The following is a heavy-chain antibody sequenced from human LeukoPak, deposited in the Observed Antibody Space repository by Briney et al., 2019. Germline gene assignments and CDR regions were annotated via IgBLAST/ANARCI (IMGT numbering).Heavy chain of an antibody. Sequence: PSETRSLTWVSMGGPFGGYSWIWIRKPPGKGLEWIGEINHSGSTNYNPSLKSRVTISVDTSKNQFSLKLSSVTAADTAVYYCARGLETYYDSSGPTPYYFDYWGQGTLVTVSS. J-gene: IGHJ4*02. V-gene: IGHV4-34*01. CDR3: ARGLETYYDSSGPTPYYFDY. CDR2: INHSGST. D-gene: IGHD3-22*01. CDR1: GGPFGGYS.